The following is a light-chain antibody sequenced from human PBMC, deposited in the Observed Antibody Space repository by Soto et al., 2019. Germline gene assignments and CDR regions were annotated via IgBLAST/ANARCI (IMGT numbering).Light chain of an antibody. CDR3: QQLNAYPLT. J-gene: IGKJ4*01. V-gene: IGKV1-9*01. CDR2: AAS. CDR1: QGISTY. Sequence: DIQLTQSPSLLSASVGDRVTITCRASQGISTYLAWYQQTSGKAPKLLISAASTLQRGVPSRFSGSGSGTQFTLTISSLQTEDFATYYCQQLNAYPLTFGGGTKVDIK.